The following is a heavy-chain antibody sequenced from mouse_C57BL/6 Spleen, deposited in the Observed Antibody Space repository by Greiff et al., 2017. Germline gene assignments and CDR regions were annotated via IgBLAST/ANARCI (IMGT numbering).Heavy chain of an antibody. D-gene: IGHD1-1*01. CDR1: GYTFTSYW. CDR3: ARGITTVGYAMDY. Sequence: QVQLQQPGAELVRPGSSVKLSCKASGYTFTSYWMDWVKQRPGQGLEWIGNIYPSDSETHYNQKFKDKATLTVDNSSSTAYMQLSSLTSEDSAVYYCARGITTVGYAMDYWGQGTSVTVSS. J-gene: IGHJ4*01. CDR2: IYPSDSET. V-gene: IGHV1-61*01.